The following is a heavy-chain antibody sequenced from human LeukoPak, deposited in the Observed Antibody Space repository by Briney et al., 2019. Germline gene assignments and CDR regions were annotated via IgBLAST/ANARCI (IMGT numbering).Heavy chain of an antibody. Sequence: GGSLRLSCAASGFTFSSYAMHWVRQAPGKGLEWVADIKQDGSEKYYVDSVKGRFTISRDNAKNSLYLQMNSLRAEDTAVYYCARRYDFWSGYPAFDYWGQGTLVTVSS. CDR2: IKQDGSEK. CDR1: GFTFSSYA. V-gene: IGHV3-7*01. J-gene: IGHJ4*02. D-gene: IGHD3-3*01. CDR3: ARRYDFWSGYPAFDY.